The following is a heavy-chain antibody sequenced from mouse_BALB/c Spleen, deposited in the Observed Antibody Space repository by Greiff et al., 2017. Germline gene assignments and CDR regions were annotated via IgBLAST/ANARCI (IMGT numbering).Heavy chain of an antibody. J-gene: IGHJ4*01. Sequence: EVQGVESGGGLVQPGGSRKLSCAASGFTFSSFGMHWVRQAPEKGLEWVAYISSGSSTIYYADTVKGRFTISRDNPKNTLFLQMTSLRSEDTAMYYCAIHGDAMDYWGQGTSVTVSS. CDR1: GFTFSSFG. V-gene: IGHV5-17*02. CDR2: ISSGSSTI. CDR3: AIHGDAMDY.